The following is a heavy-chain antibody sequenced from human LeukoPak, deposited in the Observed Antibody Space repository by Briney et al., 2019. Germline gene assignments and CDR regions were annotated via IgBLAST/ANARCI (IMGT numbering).Heavy chain of an antibody. V-gene: IGHV4-4*07. Sequence: SETLSLTCTVSGGSISSYYWSWIRQPAGKGLEWIGRIYTSGSTNYDPSLKSRVTMSVDTSKNQFSLKLSSVTAADTAVYYCARDLLAQSSGWTARSAFDIWGQGTMVTVSS. CDR2: IYTSGST. CDR1: GGSISSYY. CDR3: ARDLLAQSSGWTARSAFDI. D-gene: IGHD6-19*01. J-gene: IGHJ3*02.